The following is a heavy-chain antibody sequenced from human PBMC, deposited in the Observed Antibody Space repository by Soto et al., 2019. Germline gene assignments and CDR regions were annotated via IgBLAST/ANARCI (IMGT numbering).Heavy chain of an antibody. D-gene: IGHD5-18*01. V-gene: IGHV5-51*01. CDR1: GYNFATYW. J-gene: IGHJ6*02. CDR3: ARRGYSYGLDV. CDR2: IYPGDSDT. Sequence: GESLKISCKGSGYNFATYWIAWVRQLPGKGPEWMGIIYPGDSDTSYSPSFQGQVTISVDKSISTAYLQWNSLKASDTAVYYCARRGYSYGLDVWGQGTKVTVSS.